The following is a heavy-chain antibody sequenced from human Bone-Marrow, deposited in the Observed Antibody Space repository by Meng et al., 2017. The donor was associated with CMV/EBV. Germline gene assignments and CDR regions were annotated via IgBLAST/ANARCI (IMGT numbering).Heavy chain of an antibody. J-gene: IGHJ4*02. Sequence: VQLVESGGGLVQPGGSLRLSCAASGFTVSSNYMSWVRQAPGKGLEWVSVIYSGGSTYYADSVKGRFTISRDNSKNTLYLQMNSLRAEDTAVYYCARLDLGYYDSSGYYYWGQGTLVTVSS. V-gene: IGHV3-66*01. CDR1: GFTVSSNY. D-gene: IGHD3-22*01. CDR3: ARLDLGYYDSSGYYY. CDR2: IYSGGST.